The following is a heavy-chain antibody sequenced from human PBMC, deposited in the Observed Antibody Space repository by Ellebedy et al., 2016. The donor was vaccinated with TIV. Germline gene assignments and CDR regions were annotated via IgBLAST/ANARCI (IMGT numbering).Heavy chain of an antibody. V-gene: IGHV3-33*01. CDR2: IWHDGSNK. J-gene: IGHJ6*02. D-gene: IGHD4-17*01. Sequence: GESLKISCAAPGFIFSSYGMHWVRQAPGKGLEWVAVIWHDGSNKYYADSVKGRFTISRDNSKNTLYLQMNSLRAEDTGIYCCAREAVTRNYYYGMDVWGQGTTVTVFS. CDR1: GFIFSSYG. CDR3: AREAVTRNYYYGMDV.